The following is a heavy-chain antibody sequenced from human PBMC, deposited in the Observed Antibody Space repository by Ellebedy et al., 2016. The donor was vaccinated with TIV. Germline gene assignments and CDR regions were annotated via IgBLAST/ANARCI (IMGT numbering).Heavy chain of an antibody. Sequence: GESLKISCVASGFTFNRREMYWVRQAPGKGLEWLAVIWYDGNNEYYADSVKGRFSISRDNSKNTVYLQMDSLRPDDTAVYYCASDSYAWGLGTLVSVSS. V-gene: IGHV3-33*07. CDR2: IWYDGNNE. J-gene: IGHJ5*02. D-gene: IGHD2-2*01. CDR3: ASDSYA. CDR1: GFTFNRRE.